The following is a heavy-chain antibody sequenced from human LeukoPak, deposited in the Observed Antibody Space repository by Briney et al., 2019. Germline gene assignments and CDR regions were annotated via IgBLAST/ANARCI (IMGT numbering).Heavy chain of an antibody. J-gene: IGHJ5*02. Sequence: SVKVSCKASGFTFTSSAVQWVRQARGQRLEWIGWIVVGSGNTNYAQKFQERATITRDMSTSTAYMELSSLRSEDTAVYYCAASAGYSSSSGLSWFDPWGQGTLVTVSS. CDR3: AASAGYSSSSGLSWFDP. CDR1: GFTFTSSA. CDR2: IVVGSGNT. V-gene: IGHV1-58*01. D-gene: IGHD6-13*01.